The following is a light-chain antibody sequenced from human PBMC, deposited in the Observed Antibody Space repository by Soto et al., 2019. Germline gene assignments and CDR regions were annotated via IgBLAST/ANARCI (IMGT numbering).Light chain of an antibody. CDR2: EVF. V-gene: IGLV2-23*02. J-gene: IGLJ1*01. CDR3: CSYAGSNTYV. CDR1: SNDVGIYNL. Sequence: QSVLTQPASVSGSPGQSITISCTGTSNDVGIYNLVSWYQQHPGKAPKLVIYEVFRRPSGVSDRFSGSKSGNTASLTISGLQAEDEADYYCCSYAGSNTYVFGTGTKVTVL.